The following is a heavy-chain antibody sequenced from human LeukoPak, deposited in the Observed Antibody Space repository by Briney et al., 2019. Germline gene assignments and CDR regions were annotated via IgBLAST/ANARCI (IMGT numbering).Heavy chain of an antibody. Sequence: ASVKVSCKASGYTFTRYGMNWVRQAPGQGLEWMGWINTNTGNPTYAQAFTGRFVFSLDTSVSTAYLQISSLKAEDTAVYYCAXXAYDSGGYSQYYFDYWGQGTLVTVSS. V-gene: IGHV7-4-1*02. CDR2: INTNTGNP. CDR1: GYTFTRYG. J-gene: IGHJ4*02. CDR3: AXXAYDSGGYSQYYFDY. D-gene: IGHD3-22*01.